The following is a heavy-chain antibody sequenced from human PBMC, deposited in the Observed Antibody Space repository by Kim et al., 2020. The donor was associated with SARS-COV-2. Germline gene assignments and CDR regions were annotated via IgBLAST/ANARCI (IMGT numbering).Heavy chain of an antibody. CDR3: ARDHKYPLPNWFDP. CDR1: GFTFSSYS. CDR2: ISSSSSYI. D-gene: IGHD2-2*01. V-gene: IGHV3-21*01. Sequence: GGSLRLSCAASGFTFSSYSMNWVRQAPGKGLEWVSSISSSSSYIYYADSVKGRFTISRDNAKNSLYLQMNSLRVEDTAVYYCARDHKYPLPNWFDPWGQGTLVTVSS. J-gene: IGHJ5*02.